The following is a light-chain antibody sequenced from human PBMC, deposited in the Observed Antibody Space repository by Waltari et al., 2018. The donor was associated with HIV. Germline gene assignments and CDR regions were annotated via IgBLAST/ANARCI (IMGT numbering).Light chain of an antibody. CDR1: QGVSSRY. CDR2: GAS. V-gene: IGKV3-20*01. Sequence: EVVLTQSPGTLSLSPGERATLSCRASQGVSSRYLAWYQQKPGQAPRLLIYGASTRAAGISDRFRGSGSGTDFTLTITRLEPEDFATYYCQRANTSPSFGGGTKVEIK. J-gene: IGKJ4*01. CDR3: QRANTSPS.